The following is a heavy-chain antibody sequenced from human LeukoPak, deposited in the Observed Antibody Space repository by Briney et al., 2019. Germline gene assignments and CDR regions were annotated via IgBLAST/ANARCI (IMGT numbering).Heavy chain of an antibody. CDR1: GFTFSNAW. D-gene: IGHD4-17*01. V-gene: IGHV3-53*01. J-gene: IGHJ4*02. Sequence: GGSLRLSCAASGFTFSNAWMSWVRQAPGKGLEWVSVIYSGGSTYYADSVKGRFTIPRDNSKNTLYLQMNSLRDEDTAVYFCARATTTRTRFDYWGQGTLVTVSS. CDR3: ARATTTRTRFDY. CDR2: IYSGGST.